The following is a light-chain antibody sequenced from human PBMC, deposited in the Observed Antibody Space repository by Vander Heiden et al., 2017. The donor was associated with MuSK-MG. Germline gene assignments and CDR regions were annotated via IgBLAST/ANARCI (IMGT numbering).Light chain of an antibody. Sequence: QSALTQPASVSGSPGQSITISCTGTSSDVGYYNLVSWYQHNPGNAPKLMIYEVDKRPSGIADRFSGSKAGNTASLRISGLQGEDEADYYCCSYARSNTFVFGTGTKVTVL. CDR3: CSYARSNTFV. CDR1: SSDVGYYNL. V-gene: IGLV2-23*02. CDR2: EVD. J-gene: IGLJ1*01.